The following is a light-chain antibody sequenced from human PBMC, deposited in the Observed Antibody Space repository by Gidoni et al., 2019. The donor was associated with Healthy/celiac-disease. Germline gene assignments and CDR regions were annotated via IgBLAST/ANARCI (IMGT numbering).Light chain of an antibody. Sequence: DIQMTQSPSSLSASVGDRVTITCRASQSIISYLNWYQQKPGKAPKLLIYAASSLQSGVPSRFSGSGSGTDFTLTISSLQPEDFATYYCQQRYSTPPWTFGQGTKVEIK. CDR1: QSIISY. CDR2: AAS. J-gene: IGKJ1*01. CDR3: QQRYSTPPWT. V-gene: IGKV1-39*01.